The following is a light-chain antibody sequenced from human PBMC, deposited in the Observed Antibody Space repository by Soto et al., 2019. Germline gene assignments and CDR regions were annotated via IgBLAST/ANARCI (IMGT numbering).Light chain of an antibody. Sequence: EIVMTQSPATLSVSPGGRATLSCRASQSISGALAWYQQKPGQAPRLLIYGASTRATSLPARFSGSGSGTDFTLTISSLQSEDFAVYYCQQYNNWPWTFGQGTKVEIK. CDR3: QQYNNWPWT. CDR1: QSISGA. V-gene: IGKV3-15*01. J-gene: IGKJ1*01. CDR2: GAS.